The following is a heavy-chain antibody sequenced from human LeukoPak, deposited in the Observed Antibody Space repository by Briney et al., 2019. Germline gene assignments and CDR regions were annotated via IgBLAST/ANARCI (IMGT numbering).Heavy chain of an antibody. CDR3: VREGCGDTSCYTNDY. Sequence: GGSLRLSCVASGFTFSSSYMSWVRQAPGKGLEWVSVIYNDGNTLFADSVKGRFTISRDDSKNTLYLQMNSLRVEDTAVYYCVREGCGDTSCYTNDYWGQGTRVTVSS. J-gene: IGHJ4*02. CDR2: IYNDGNT. V-gene: IGHV3-53*01. CDR1: GFTFSSSY. D-gene: IGHD2-2*02.